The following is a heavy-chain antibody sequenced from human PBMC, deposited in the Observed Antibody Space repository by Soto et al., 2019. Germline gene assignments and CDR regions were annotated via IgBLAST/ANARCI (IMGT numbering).Heavy chain of an antibody. D-gene: IGHD3-10*01. Sequence: PSETLSLTCAVYGGAFSGYYWSWIRQPPGKGLEWIGEINHSGSTNYNPSLKSRVTISVDTSKNQFSLKLSSVTAADTAVYYCARDRGRRIITMVRGVNPPGMDVWGQGTTVTVSS. V-gene: IGHV4-34*01. CDR3: ARDRGRRIITMVRGVNPPGMDV. CDR2: INHSGST. J-gene: IGHJ6*02. CDR1: GGAFSGYY.